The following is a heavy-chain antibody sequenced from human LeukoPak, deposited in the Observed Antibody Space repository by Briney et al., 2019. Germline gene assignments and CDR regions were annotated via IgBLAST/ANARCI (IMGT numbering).Heavy chain of an antibody. Sequence: ASVKVSCKASGYTFTSYGISWVRQAPGQGLEWMGWISAYNGNTNYAQKLQGRVTMTTDTSTSTAYMELRSLRSDDTAVYYCARLTSGIVVVVAATPDNWFDPWGQGTLVTVSS. CDR3: ARLTSGIVVVVAATPDNWFDP. V-gene: IGHV1-18*01. CDR1: GYTFTSYG. D-gene: IGHD2-15*01. CDR2: ISAYNGNT. J-gene: IGHJ5*02.